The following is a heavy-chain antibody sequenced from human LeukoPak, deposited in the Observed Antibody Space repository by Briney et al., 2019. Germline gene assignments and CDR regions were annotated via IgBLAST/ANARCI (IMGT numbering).Heavy chain of an antibody. D-gene: IGHD3-10*01. J-gene: IGHJ5*02. CDR1: GYTLTELS. V-gene: IGHV1-2*02. CDR3: ARDLVRGVRGWFDP. Sequence: ASVKVSCKVSGYTLTELSMHWVRQAPGQGLEWMGWINPNSGGTNYAQKFQGRVTMTRDTSISTAYMELSRLRSDDTAVYYCARDLVRGVRGWFDPWGQGTLVTVSS. CDR2: INPNSGGT.